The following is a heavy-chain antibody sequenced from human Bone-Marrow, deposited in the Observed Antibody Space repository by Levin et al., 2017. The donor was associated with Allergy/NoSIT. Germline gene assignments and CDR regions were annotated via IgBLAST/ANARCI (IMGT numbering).Heavy chain of an antibody. CDR3: ARSSYSGSGSFDL. D-gene: IGHD3-10*01. V-gene: IGHV1-8*01. CDR2: IDPNNDKT. CDR1: GYTFSSYE. Sequence: ASVKVSCKASGYTFSSYELNWVRQAPGQGLEWMGWIDPNNDKTGYAQKFQGRVTMTRDTSTTTAYLDLSGLKPEDTAVYYCARSSYSGSGSFDLWGQGTLVTVSS. J-gene: IGHJ4*02.